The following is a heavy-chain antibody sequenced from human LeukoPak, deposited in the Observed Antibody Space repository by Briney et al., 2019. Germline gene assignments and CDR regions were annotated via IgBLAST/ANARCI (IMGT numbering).Heavy chain of an antibody. Sequence: GGSLRLSCAASGIIFSNCAMHWFRQGPGKGLECISTISSDGGSTYYANSVKGRFTISRDNSKNTLYLQMGSLRAEDMAVYYCARGRQGAKTRYFDLWGRGTRVTVSS. V-gene: IGHV3-64*01. CDR2: ISSDGGST. J-gene: IGHJ2*01. CDR1: GIIFSNCA. CDR3: ARGRQGAKTRYFDL. D-gene: IGHD1-26*01.